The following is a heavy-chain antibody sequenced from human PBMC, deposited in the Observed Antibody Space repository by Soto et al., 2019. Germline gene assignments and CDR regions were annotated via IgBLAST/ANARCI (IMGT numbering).Heavy chain of an antibody. CDR3: AEGPTTWGYSYAKNYYYYGMDV. J-gene: IGHJ6*02. V-gene: IGHV1-69*13. CDR1: GGTFSSYA. D-gene: IGHD5-18*01. Sequence: SVKVSCKASGGTFSSYAISRVRQAPGQGLEWMGGIIPIFGTANYAQKFQGRVTITADESTSTAYMELSSLRSEDTAVYYCAEGPTTWGYSYAKNYYYYGMDVWGQGTTVTVSS. CDR2: IIPIFGTA.